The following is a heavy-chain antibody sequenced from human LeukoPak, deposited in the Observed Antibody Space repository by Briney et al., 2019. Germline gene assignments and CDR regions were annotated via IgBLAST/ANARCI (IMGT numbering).Heavy chain of an antibody. CDR3: ARQGNGDIGHF. CDR2: IYPGDSDT. J-gene: IGHJ4*02. Sequence: GESLKISCKASGFSFTSNWIGWVRQMPGKGLEWMGNIYPGDSDTTYSPSFQGQVTISAVKSINTAYLQWSSLKASDTAICYCARQGNGDIGHFWGQGTLVTVSS. CDR1: GFSFTSNW. V-gene: IGHV5-51*01. D-gene: IGHD5-12*01.